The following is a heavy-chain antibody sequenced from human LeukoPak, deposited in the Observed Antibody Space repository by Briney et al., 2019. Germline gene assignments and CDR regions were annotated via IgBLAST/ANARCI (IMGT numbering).Heavy chain of an antibody. CDR2: IDQDGSDK. CDR1: GFTLSDFW. CDR3: ARESTEDRPGS. J-gene: IGHJ5*02. Sequence: GGSLRLSCAASGFTLSDFWMSWVRQAPGKGLEWVANIDQDGSDKNYVGSVKGRFTISRDDAMNSLFLQMNSLRAEDTAVYYCARESTEDRPGSWGQGTLVTVSS. D-gene: IGHD5/OR15-5a*01. V-gene: IGHV3-7*01.